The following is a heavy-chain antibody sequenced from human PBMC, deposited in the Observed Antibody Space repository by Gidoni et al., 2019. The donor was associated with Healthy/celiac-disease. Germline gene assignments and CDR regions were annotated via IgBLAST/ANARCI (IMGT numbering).Heavy chain of an antibody. V-gene: IGHV3-7*01. Sequence: EVQLVESGGGLVQPGGSLRLSCAASGFTFSSYWMSWVRQAPGKGLEWVANIKQDGSEKYYVDSVKGRFTISRDNAKNSLYLQMNSLRAEDTAVYYCARDSSGWSDGYFDYWGQGTLVTVSS. J-gene: IGHJ4*02. CDR3: ARDSSGWSDGYFDY. CDR1: GFTFSSYW. D-gene: IGHD6-19*01. CDR2: IKQDGSEK.